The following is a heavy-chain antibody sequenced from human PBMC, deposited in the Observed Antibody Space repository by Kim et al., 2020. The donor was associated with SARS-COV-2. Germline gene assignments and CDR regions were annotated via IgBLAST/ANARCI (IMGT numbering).Heavy chain of an antibody. CDR3: ARAKLKRFGTHAFVI. D-gene: IGHD3-16*01. V-gene: IGHV4-4*07. CDR2: IYTSGST. CDR1: GGSISSYY. J-gene: IGHJ3*02. Sequence: SETLSLTCTVSGGSISSYYWSWIRQPAGKGLEWNGSIYTSGSTNYNPTLKSRVPMSVYTSKNQFSLKLSSVTAAATAVSFFARAKLKRFGTHAFVICGQG.